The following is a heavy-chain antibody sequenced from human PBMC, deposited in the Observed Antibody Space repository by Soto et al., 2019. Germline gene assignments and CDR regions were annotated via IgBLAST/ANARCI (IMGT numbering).Heavy chain of an antibody. D-gene: IGHD6-13*01. CDR3: ARGLGIAAAAVDY. CDR1: GGSISSRSYY. Sequence: SETLSLTCTVSGGSISSRSYYWGWIRQPPGKGLEWIGSIYYSGSTYYNPSVNSRVTISVDTSKNQFSLKLSSVTAADTAVYYCARGLGIAAAAVDYWGQGTLVTVSS. V-gene: IGHV4-39*07. J-gene: IGHJ4*02. CDR2: IYYSGST.